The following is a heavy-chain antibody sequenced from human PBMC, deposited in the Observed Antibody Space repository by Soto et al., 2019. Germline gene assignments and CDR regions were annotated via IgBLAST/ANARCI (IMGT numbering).Heavy chain of an antibody. Sequence: QVQLVESGGGVVQPGRSLRLSCAASGFTFSSYIMHWVRQAPGKGLEWVAVISNDGSNKYYADSVKGRFTISSDNSKNTLFVQMNVLRADDTAVYYCARDGSTGTGFGFWRQGPLVPGSS. V-gene: IGHV3-30-3*01. CDR2: ISNDGSNK. CDR1: GFTFSSYI. D-gene: IGHD4-17*01. CDR3: ARDGSTGTGFGF. J-gene: IGHJ4*02.